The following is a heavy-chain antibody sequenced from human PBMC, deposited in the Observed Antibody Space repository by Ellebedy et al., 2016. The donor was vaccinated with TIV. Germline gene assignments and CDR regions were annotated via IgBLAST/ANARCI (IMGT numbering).Heavy chain of an antibody. CDR2: IFHGGST. D-gene: IGHD2-21*01. CDR3: AITYHTFYGMDV. J-gene: IGHJ6*02. V-gene: IGHV3-66*01. CDR1: GFTFSNYA. Sequence: GESLKISCAASGFTFSNYAMSWVRQAPGKGLEWVAVIFHGGSTYYANSVKGRFTVSRDNSKNTLFLQMSALRTEDTAVYYCAITYHTFYGMDVWGQGTTVTVSS.